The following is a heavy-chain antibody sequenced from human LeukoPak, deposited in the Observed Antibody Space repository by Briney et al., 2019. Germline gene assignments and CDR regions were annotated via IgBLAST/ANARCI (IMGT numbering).Heavy chain of an antibody. J-gene: IGHJ4*02. CDR2: ISSGGSTI. CDR1: GFTFSNYE. V-gene: IGHV3-48*03. CDR3: ARGRVGTTTPFDY. D-gene: IGHD1-26*01. Sequence: GGSLRLSCAASGFTFSNYEMNWARQAPGKGLEWVSYISSGGSTIYYADSLKGRFTISRDNAKNSLFLQMNSLRAEDTAVYYCARGRVGTTTPFDYWGQGTLVTVSS.